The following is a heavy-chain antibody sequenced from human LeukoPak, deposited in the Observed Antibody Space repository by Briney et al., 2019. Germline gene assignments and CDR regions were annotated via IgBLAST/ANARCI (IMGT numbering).Heavy chain of an antibody. CDR2: ISGGT. Sequence: GGSLRLSCAASGFTFSTYAMNWVRQAPGKGLEWVSAISGGTYSADSVRGRFTISRDNSKNTLYLQMNSLRAEDTAVYYCARVLLGSWDWFDPWGQGTLVTVSS. CDR1: GFTFSTYA. CDR3: ARVLLGSWDWFDP. D-gene: IGHD3-10*01. V-gene: IGHV3-23*01. J-gene: IGHJ5*02.